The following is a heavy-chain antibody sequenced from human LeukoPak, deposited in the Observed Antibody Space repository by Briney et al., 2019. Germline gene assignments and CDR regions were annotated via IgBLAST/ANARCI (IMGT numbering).Heavy chain of an antibody. D-gene: IGHD6-25*01. Sequence: SEILSLTCTVSGGSISSHYWSWIRQPPGKGLEWIGYNYYSGSTNYNPSLKSRVTISVDTSKNQFSLKLSSVTAADTAVYYCAREGSGGFDPWGQGTLVTVSS. CDR2: NYYSGST. CDR3: AREGSGGFDP. V-gene: IGHV4-59*11. J-gene: IGHJ5*02. CDR1: GGSISSHY.